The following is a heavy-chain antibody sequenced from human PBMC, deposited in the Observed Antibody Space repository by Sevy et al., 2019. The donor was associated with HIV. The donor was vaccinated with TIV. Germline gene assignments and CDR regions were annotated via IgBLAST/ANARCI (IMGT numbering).Heavy chain of an antibody. Sequence: GGSLRLSCAASGFTFSSYAMHWVRQAPGKGLEWVAVISYDGSNKYYADSVKGRFTISRDNSKNTLDLQMNSLRAEDTAVYYCARERRVVVVVAATRLVDYYGMDVWGQGTTVTVSS. D-gene: IGHD2-15*01. CDR1: GFTFSSYA. CDR3: ARERRVVVVVAATRLVDYYGMDV. V-gene: IGHV3-30-3*01. CDR2: ISYDGSNK. J-gene: IGHJ6*02.